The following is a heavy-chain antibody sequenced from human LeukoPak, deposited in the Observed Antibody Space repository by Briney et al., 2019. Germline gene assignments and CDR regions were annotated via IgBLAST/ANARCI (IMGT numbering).Heavy chain of an antibody. J-gene: IGHJ4*02. Sequence: GGSLRLSCAASGFTFSSYAMHWVRQAPGKGLEWVAVISYDGSNKYYADSVKGRFTISRDNSKNTLYLQMNSLRAEDTAVYYCARGGTAMAIYYFDYWGQGTLVTVSS. CDR3: ARGGTAMAIYYFDY. V-gene: IGHV3-30*04. CDR1: GFTFSSYA. CDR2: ISYDGSNK. D-gene: IGHD5-18*01.